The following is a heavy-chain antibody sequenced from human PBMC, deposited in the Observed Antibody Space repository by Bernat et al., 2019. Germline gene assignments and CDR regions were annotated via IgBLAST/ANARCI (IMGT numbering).Heavy chain of an antibody. D-gene: IGHD2-15*01. V-gene: IGHV3-74*01. Sequence: EVQLVESGGGLVQPGGSLRLSCAVSGFTFSNYWMHWVRQAPGKVLGWVSGISSDGSTTRYADSVKGQFTISRDNAKNTLYLQMTSLRVEDTAVYYCTRDFTPHDFDYWGQGTLVTVSS. CDR2: ISSDGSTT. CDR1: GFTFSNYW. CDR3: TRDFTPHDFDY. J-gene: IGHJ4*02.